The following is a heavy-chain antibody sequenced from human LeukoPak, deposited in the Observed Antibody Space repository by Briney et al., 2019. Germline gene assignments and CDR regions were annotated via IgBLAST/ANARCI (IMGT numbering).Heavy chain of an antibody. CDR1: GFTFHHYA. V-gene: IGHV3-9*01. D-gene: IGHD5-12*01. CDR2: MSWNSAYI. Sequence: PGGSLRLSCAASGFTFHHYAIHWVRQVPGKGLEWVSGMSWNSAYIGYADSVKGRFTISRDNAKNSVYLQMNSLRAEDTALYYCAKDKAPLYSGYDWDLDFWGQGTMVTVSS. CDR3: AKDKAPLYSGYDWDLDF. J-gene: IGHJ4*02.